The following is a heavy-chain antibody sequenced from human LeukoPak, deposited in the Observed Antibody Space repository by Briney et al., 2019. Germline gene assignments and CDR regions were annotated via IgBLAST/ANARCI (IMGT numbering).Heavy chain of an antibody. CDR1: GFAFSRYG. CDR2: TSYDGINK. CDR3: AKATLAVAGNFDY. V-gene: IGHV3-30*18. Sequence: GGSLRLSCAASGFAFSRYGMHWVRQAPGKGLEWVAFTSYDGINKYYVDSVKGRFTISRDNSKNTLYLQMNSLRPEDTAVYFCAKATLAVAGNFDYWGQGTLVTVPS. J-gene: IGHJ4*02. D-gene: IGHD6-19*01.